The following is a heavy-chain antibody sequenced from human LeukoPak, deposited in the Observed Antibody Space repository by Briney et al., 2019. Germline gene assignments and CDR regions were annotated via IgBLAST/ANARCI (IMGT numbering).Heavy chain of an antibody. CDR2: ISSSSTHI. CDR1: GFTLSSYS. D-gene: IGHD6-6*01. CDR3: ARSEHSSSSFDY. V-gene: IGHV3-21*01. Sequence: PGGSLRLSCAASGFTLSSYSMNWVRQAPGKGLEWVSYISSSSTHICYADSVKGRFTISRDNARNSLYLQMNSLRAEDTAIYYCARSEHSSSSFDYWGQGTLVTVSS. J-gene: IGHJ4*02.